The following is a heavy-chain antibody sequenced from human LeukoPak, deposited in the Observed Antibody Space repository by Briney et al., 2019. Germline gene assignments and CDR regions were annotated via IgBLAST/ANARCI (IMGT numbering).Heavy chain of an antibody. Sequence: GGSLRLSCAASGFTFSSYDMGWVLQAPGKGLEWVSAITAGGDSTQYADSVKGRFTISRDNSKNTVYLQMNSLRAEDTAIYYCAKSLSGNGWKLDSWGQGTLVTVSS. CDR3: AKSLSGNGWKLDS. CDR1: GFTFSSYD. D-gene: IGHD1-1*01. J-gene: IGHJ4*02. V-gene: IGHV3-23*01. CDR2: ITAGGDST.